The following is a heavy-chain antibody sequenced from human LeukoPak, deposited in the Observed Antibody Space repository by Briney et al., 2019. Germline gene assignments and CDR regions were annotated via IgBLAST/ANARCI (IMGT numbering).Heavy chain of an antibody. J-gene: IGHJ4*02. Sequence: SETLSLTCAVYGGSFSGYYWSWIRQPPGKGLEWIGEINHSGSTNYNPSLKSRVTISVDTSKNQFSLKLSSVTAADTAVYYCARGLGYCSGGSCYSRDWGQGTLVTVSS. V-gene: IGHV4-34*01. CDR3: ARGLGYCSGGSCYSRD. CDR1: GGSFSGYY. D-gene: IGHD2-15*01. CDR2: INHSGST.